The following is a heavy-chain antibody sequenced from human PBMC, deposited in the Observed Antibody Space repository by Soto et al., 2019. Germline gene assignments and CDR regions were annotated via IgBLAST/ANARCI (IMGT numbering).Heavy chain of an antibody. Sequence: GGSLRLSCAASGFTFSRYAMSWVRQAPGKGLEWVSAISGSGGSTFYADSVKGRFIISRDNYRNTLYLQMNSLRGEDTAVYHCAKQATTVATLDYWGQGTLVTVSS. CDR3: AKQATTVATLDY. J-gene: IGHJ4*02. D-gene: IGHD4-17*01. V-gene: IGHV3-23*01. CDR2: ISGSGGST. CDR1: GFTFSRYA.